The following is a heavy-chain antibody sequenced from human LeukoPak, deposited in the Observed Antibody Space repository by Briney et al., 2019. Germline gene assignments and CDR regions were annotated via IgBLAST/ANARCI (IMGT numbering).Heavy chain of an antibody. J-gene: IGHJ6*03. D-gene: IGHD6-13*01. CDR1: GYTFTSYG. Sequence: ASVKVSCKASGYTFTSYGINWVRQAPGQGPEWMGWISAYNGNTKYAQNLQGRVTMTTDTSTSTAYMELSSLRSEDTAVYYCARVVGLTGYSSSWYSGYYYYMDVWGKGTTVTVSS. V-gene: IGHV1-18*01. CDR3: ARVVGLTGYSSSWYSGYYYYMDV. CDR2: ISAYNGNT.